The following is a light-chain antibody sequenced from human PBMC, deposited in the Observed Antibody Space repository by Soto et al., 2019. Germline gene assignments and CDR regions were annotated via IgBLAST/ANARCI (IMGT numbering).Light chain of an antibody. CDR1: SSDVGNYNY. V-gene: IGLV2-14*01. CDR3: TSPTPGSLYV. CDR2: MVS. J-gene: IGLJ1*01. Sequence: QSALTQPASVSGSPGQSITISCIGTSSDVGNYNYVSWYQQYPGRVPKLLIYMVSNRASGVSNRFSGSKSDNTASLTISGLQAEDEADYFCTSPTPGSLYVFGTGTKVTVL.